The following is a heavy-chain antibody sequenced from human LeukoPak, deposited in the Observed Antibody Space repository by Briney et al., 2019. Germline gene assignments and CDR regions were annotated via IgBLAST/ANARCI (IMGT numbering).Heavy chain of an antibody. CDR1: GGTFISYA. J-gene: IGHJ6*02. CDR3: ARDKGGDLGRYYYYGMDV. Sequence: GSSVKVSCKASGGTFISYAISWVRQAPGQGLEWMGGIIPYFDATNYAQKFQGRVTITADESTNTAYMELSSLRSDDTAVYFCARDKGGDLGRYYYYGMDVWGQGTTVTDSS. D-gene: IGHD3-16*01. V-gene: IGHV1-69*01. CDR2: IIPYFDAT.